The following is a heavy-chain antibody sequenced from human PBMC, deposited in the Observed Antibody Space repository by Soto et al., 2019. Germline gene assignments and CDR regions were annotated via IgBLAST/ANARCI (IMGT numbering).Heavy chain of an antibody. CDR3: ARMFGFSYGPANRGMDV. D-gene: IGHD5-18*01. Sequence: QVQLMESGGGVAQPGRSLRLFCAASGFTLSSYSLHWVRQSPGKGLEWVAAISSDGTEKHYADSVKGRFTISRDNSKNTLSLQLNSLRTEDTAVYYCARMFGFSYGPANRGMDVWGQGTTVTVSS. V-gene: IGHV3-30*04. CDR2: ISSDGTEK. J-gene: IGHJ6*02. CDR1: GFTLSSYS.